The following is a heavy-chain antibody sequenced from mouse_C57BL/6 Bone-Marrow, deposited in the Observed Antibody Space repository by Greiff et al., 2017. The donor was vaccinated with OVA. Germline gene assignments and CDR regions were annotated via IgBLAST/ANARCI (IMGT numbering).Heavy chain of an antibody. V-gene: IGHV14-1*01. CDR1: GYAFSSSW. Sequence: EVQLQQSGPELVKPGASVKISCKASGYAFSSSWMNWVKQRPEQGLEWIGRIDPEDGDTEYAPKFQGKATMTADTSSNPAYLQLSSLTSEDTAVYYCTTYYYGSSRYFDVWGTGTTVTVSS. J-gene: IGHJ1*03. CDR2: IDPEDGDT. CDR3: TTYYYGSSRYFDV. D-gene: IGHD1-1*01.